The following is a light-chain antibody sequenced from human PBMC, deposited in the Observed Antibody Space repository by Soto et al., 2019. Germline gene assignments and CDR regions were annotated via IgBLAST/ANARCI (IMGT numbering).Light chain of an antibody. CDR1: QGISNY. Sequence: DIQMTQSPSYLSASVGDRVTITCRASQGISNYVAWYQQRPGKAPKLLIYAASTLQSGVPSRFSGSESGTDFTLTISGLQPEDVATYYCQKYDSAPVFTFGPGTKVEIK. CDR3: QKYDSAPVFT. J-gene: IGKJ3*01. CDR2: AAS. V-gene: IGKV1-27*01.